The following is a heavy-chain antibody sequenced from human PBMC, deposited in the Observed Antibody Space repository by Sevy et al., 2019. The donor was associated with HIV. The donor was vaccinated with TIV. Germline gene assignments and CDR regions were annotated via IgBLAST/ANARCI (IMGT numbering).Heavy chain of an antibody. CDR1: GFTIGDYC. V-gene: IGHV3-49*04. Sequence: GGSLRLSCTASGFTIGDYCMSWVRQAPGKGLEWVAFLKSDDYGGTDDHAASVRGRFVISRADSKSIAYLQMNDLKTVDTGVYYCTRWKAAQSMFDYWGQGALVTVSS. CDR3: TRWKAAQSMFDY. J-gene: IGHJ4*02. CDR2: LKSDDYGGTD. D-gene: IGHD6-13*01.